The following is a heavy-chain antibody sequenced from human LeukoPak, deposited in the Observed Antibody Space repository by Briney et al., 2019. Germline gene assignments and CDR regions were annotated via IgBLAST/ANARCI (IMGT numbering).Heavy chain of an antibody. J-gene: IGHJ4*02. CDR3: AKVSSRRGWDFDY. V-gene: IGHV3-23*01. CDR1: GFTFSSYA. CDR2: ICGSGGNT. Sequence: PGGSLRLSCAASGFTFSSYAMSWVRQAPGMGLGWVSGICGSGGNTSYAASVKGRFTFSRDSSKNTLYPQMNSLRAEDTAVYYGAKVSSRRGWDFDYWGQGALVTVSS. D-gene: IGHD1-26*01.